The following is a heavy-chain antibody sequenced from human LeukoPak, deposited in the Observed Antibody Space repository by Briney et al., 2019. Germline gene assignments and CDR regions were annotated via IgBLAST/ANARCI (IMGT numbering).Heavy chain of an antibody. D-gene: IGHD2-15*01. CDR3: ARVRYCSGGSCLDS. CDR2: IYHSGST. V-gene: IGHV4-59*08. J-gene: IGHJ4*02. CDR1: GGSISSYY. Sequence: PSETLSLTCTVSGGSISSYYWSWIRQPPGKGLEWIGTIYHSGSTYYNPSLKSRVTISVDTSKNQFSLNLSSVTAADTAVYYCARVRYCSGGSCLDSWGQGTLVTVSS.